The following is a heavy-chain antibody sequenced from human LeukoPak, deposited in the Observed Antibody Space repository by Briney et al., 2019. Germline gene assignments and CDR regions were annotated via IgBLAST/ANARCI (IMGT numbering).Heavy chain of an antibody. CDR1: GGAISSGY. CDR2: LYYSGST. Sequence: PSETLSLTCTVSGGAISSGYWSWIRQPPGKGLEWIGYLYYSGSTNYNPSLKSRLTISVDTSNTQLSLKVISVPAADTAVYYCWRVIYYGSGSHWNLDLWGRGAVVSVCS. V-gene: IGHV4-59*08. D-gene: IGHD3-10*01. J-gene: IGHJ2*01. CDR3: WRVIYYGSGSHWNLDL.